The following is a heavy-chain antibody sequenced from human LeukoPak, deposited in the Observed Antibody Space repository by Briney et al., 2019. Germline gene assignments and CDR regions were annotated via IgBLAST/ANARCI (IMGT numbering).Heavy chain of an antibody. D-gene: IGHD3-22*01. Sequence: ASVKVSCKASGYTFISYGITWVRQAPGQGLEWMGWISAYNGNTNYAQKLQGRVTMTTDTSTSTAYMELRSLRSDDTAVYYWARASQPYYYDSSGYNFDYWGQGTLVTVSS. CDR1: GYTFISYG. CDR2: ISAYNGNT. J-gene: IGHJ4*02. V-gene: IGHV1-18*01. CDR3: ARASQPYYYDSSGYNFDY.